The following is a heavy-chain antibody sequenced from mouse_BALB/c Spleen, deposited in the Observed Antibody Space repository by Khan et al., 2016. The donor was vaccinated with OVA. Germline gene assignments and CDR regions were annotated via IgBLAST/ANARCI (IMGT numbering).Heavy chain of an antibody. CDR2: ISYSGST. D-gene: IGHD2-2*01. J-gene: IGHJ4*01. CDR1: GYSITSEYA. Sequence: EVQLQESGPGLVKPSQSLSLTCTVTGYSITSEYAWNWIRQFPGNKLEWMGYISYSGSTNYNPSLKSRISVTRDTSKNQFFLQLNSVTTEDTATSYCARSVYYFYAYAMDYWGQGTSVTVSS. CDR3: ARSVYYFYAYAMDY. V-gene: IGHV3-2*02.